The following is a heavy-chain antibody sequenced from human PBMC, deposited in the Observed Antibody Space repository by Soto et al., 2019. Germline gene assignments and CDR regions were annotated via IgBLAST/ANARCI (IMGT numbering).Heavy chain of an antibody. V-gene: IGHV3-53*01. CDR1: GFIVSHNY. CDR3: ERGITGTTFDY. CDR2: IYSSGGT. D-gene: IGHD1-20*01. J-gene: IGHJ4*02. Sequence: EVQLVASGGGLIQPGGSLRLSCIPSGFIVSHNYMSWVRQAPGTGLEWVSVIYSSGGTYYADSVKGRFTISRDDSKNTLYLQMNSLRAEDTAVYYCERGITGTTFDYWGQGTLVTVSS.